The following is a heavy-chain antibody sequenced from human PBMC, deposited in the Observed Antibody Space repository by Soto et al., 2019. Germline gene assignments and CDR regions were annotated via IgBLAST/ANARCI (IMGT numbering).Heavy chain of an antibody. CDR2: ISWNSGNL. V-gene: IGHV3-9*01. J-gene: IGHJ4*02. CDR1: GFNFDDYG. CDR3: AKGLGYSYVPSDH. Sequence: EVQLVESGGGLVQPGRSLRLSCVASGFNFDDYGMHWVRQGAGKGLEWVSGISWNSGNLGYADSVKGRFTISRDNAKNPLYLQMNSLRAEHTALYYCAKGLGYSYVPSDHWGQEKLFTVSS. D-gene: IGHD5-18*01.